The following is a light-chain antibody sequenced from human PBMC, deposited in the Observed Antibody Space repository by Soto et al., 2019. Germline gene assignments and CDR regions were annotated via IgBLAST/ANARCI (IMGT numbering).Light chain of an antibody. CDR3: QTWSTGIRV. CDR2: LNSDGSH. CDR1: SGHSSYA. J-gene: IGLJ3*02. Sequence: QLVLTQSPSASASLGASVKLTCTLSSGHSSYAIAWHQQQPEKGPRYLMKLNSDGSHSKGDGIPDRFSGSSSGTEPYLTISSLQSEDEADYYCQTWSTGIRVFGGGTKLTVL. V-gene: IGLV4-69*01.